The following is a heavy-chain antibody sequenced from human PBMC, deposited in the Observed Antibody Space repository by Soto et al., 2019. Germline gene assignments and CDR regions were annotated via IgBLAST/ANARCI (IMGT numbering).Heavy chain of an antibody. CDR2: IYYSGST. CDR3: ARVDQLEGWFDP. D-gene: IGHD6-6*01. V-gene: IGHV4-30-4*01. J-gene: IGHJ5*02. Sequence: SETLSLTCTVSGGSISSGYYYWSWIRQPPGKSLEWIGYIYYSGSTYYNPSLKSRVTISVDTSNNQFSLKLSSVTAADTAVYYCARVDQLEGWFDPWGQRMLATVSS. CDR1: GGSISSGYYY.